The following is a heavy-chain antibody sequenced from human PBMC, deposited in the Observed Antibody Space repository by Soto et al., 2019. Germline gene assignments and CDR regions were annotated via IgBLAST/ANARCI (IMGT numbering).Heavy chain of an antibody. J-gene: IGHJ5*02. V-gene: IGHV4-31*03. CDR1: GGSISSGGYY. CDR2: IYYSGST. D-gene: IGHD4-4*01. Sequence: TSETLSLTCTVSGGSISSGGYYWSWIRQHPGKGLEWIGYIYYSGSTYYNPSLKSRVTISVDTSKNQFSLKLSSVTAADTAVYYCARWVQGYSNYIDPWGQGTLVTVSS. CDR3: ARWVQGYSNYIDP.